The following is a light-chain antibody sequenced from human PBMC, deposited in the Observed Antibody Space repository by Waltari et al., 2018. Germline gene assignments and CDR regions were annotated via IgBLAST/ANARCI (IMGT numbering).Light chain of an antibody. V-gene: IGLV2-11*01. CDR3: CSYAGTYINYV. CDR1: SSDVGDYDF. CDR2: DVN. J-gene: IGLJ1*01. Sequence: QSALTQPRSVSGSPGQSVTISCTGTSSDVGDYDFVSWYQHHPDKAPKLIIYDVNKRPSGVPHRFSGSKSDNTASLTSSGLQAEDEADYYCCSYAGTYINYVFGSGTTVTVL.